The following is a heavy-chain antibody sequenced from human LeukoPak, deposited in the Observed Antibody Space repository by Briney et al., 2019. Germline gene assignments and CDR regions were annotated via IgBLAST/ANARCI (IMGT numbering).Heavy chain of an antibody. CDR1: GYTFTSYY. D-gene: IGHD4-11*01. V-gene: IGHV1-46*01. Sequence: ASVKVSCKASGYTFTSYYIHWVRQAPGQGLEWMEIINPSGGSTNYAQKFQGRVTMTRDTSTSTVYMELSSLRSEDSAVYYCARWTTTYLDYWGQGTLVTVSS. CDR2: INPSGGST. CDR3: ARWTTTYLDY. J-gene: IGHJ4*02.